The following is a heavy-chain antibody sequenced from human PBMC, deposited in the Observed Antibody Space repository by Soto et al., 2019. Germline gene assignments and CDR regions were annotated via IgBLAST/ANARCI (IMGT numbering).Heavy chain of an antibody. D-gene: IGHD2-15*01. V-gene: IGHV3-33*01. CDR3: ARGQLPAATTYFAF. CDR1: GFTFSSYA. J-gene: IGHJ4*02. CDR2: IWFDGSNK. Sequence: GESLKISCAASGFTFSSYAIHWVRQAPGKGLEWVAIIWFDGSNKYYADSVKGRFSISRDNSKNTLFLQMDSLRAEDTAVYYCARGQLPAATTYFAFWGQGTLVTVSS.